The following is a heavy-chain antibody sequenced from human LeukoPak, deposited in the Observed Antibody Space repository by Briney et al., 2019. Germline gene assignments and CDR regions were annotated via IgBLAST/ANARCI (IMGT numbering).Heavy chain of an antibody. V-gene: IGHV4-31*03. J-gene: IGHJ5*02. CDR2: IYYGGST. Sequence: SQTLSLTCTVSGGSISSGGYYWSWIRQHPGKGLEWIGYIYYGGSTYYNPSLKSRVTISVDTSKNQFSLKLSSVTAADTAVYYCARTSLWFGEILHKGGWFDPWGQGTLVTVSS. D-gene: IGHD3-10*01. CDR1: GGSISSGGYY. CDR3: ARTSLWFGEILHKGGWFDP.